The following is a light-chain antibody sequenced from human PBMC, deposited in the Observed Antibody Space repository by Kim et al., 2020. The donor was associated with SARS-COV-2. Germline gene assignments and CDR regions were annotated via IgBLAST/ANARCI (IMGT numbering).Light chain of an antibody. V-gene: IGLV1-44*01. CDR2: SNN. Sequence: PGQRVTISCSGSSSNIRSNTVSWYQQLPGTAPKLLIYSNNQRPSGVTDRFSGSKSGTSASLAISGLQSEDEADYYCAAWDDSLNYVFGTGTKVTVL. J-gene: IGLJ1*01. CDR3: AAWDDSLNYV. CDR1: SSNIRSNT.